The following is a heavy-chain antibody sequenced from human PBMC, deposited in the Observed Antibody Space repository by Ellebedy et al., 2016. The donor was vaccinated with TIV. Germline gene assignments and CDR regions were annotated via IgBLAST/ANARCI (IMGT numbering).Heavy chain of an antibody. D-gene: IGHD6-13*01. V-gene: IGHV4-59*08. J-gene: IGHJ6*02. CDR1: GGSISSYY. CDR3: ASSPPSPYSSSWYTPNYYYGMDV. Sequence: MPSETLSLTCTVSGGSISSYYWSWIRQPPGKGLEWIGYIYYSGSTNYNPSLKSRVTISVDTSKNQFSLKLSSVTAADTAVYYCASSPPSPYSSSWYTPNYYYGMDVWGQGTTVTVSS. CDR2: IYYSGST.